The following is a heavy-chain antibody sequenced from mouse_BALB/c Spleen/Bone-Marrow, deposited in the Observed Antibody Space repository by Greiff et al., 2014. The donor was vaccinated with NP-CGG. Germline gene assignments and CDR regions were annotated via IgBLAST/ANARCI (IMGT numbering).Heavy chain of an antibody. D-gene: IGHD1-1*01. CDR2: IDPANGNT. CDR1: GFKIKDTY. CDR3: APYYYGSSSFAY. Sequence: VQLKESGAELVKPGASVKLSCTASGFKIKDTYMHWVRQRPEQGLEWIGRIDPANGNTKYDPKFQGKATITADTSSNTAYLQLSSLTSEDTAVYYCAPYYYGSSSFAYWGQGTLVTVSA. V-gene: IGHV14-3*02. J-gene: IGHJ3*01.